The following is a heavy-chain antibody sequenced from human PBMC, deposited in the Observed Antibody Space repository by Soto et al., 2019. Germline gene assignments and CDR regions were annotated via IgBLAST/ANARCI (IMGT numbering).Heavy chain of an antibody. J-gene: IGHJ6*02. CDR3: VRERIPHRNYYYGLDV. V-gene: IGHV3-33*01. D-gene: IGHD2-2*02. CDR1: GFTFSSYA. CDR2: IWYDGSNK. Sequence: QVQLVESGGGVVQSGRSLRLSCAASGFTFSSYAIHWVRQTPGKGLEWVAVIWYDGSNKYYADSVKGRFTISRDNSKNTLYMQMNSLRAEDTAVYYCVRERIPHRNYYYGLDVWGQGTTVTVSS.